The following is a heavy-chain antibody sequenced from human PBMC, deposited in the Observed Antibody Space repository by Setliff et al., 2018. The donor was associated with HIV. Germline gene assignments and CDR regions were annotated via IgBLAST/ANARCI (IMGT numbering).Heavy chain of an antibody. CDR3: VRQGHWYIPWYFDY. D-gene: IGHD1-20*01. V-gene: IGHV4-39*07. J-gene: IGHJ4*02. CDR1: GGSITYSSYY. CDR2: MDSSGNT. Sequence: SETLSLTCTVSGGSITYSSYYWGWIRQPPGKGLEWIGSMDSSGNTYYSPSLRSRVTLSLDTSKNHISLHLSSVTAADTAVCYCVRQGHWYIPWYFDYWGQGALVTVSS.